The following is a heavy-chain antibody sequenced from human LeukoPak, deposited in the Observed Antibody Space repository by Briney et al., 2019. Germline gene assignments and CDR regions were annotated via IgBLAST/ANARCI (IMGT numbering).Heavy chain of an antibody. V-gene: IGHV1-18*01. D-gene: IGHD3-10*01. J-gene: IGHJ3*02. Sequence: ASVKVSCKASGYTFTSYDISWVRQAPAQGLEWMGWISANNGNTNYAQKVQGRVTMTTDTSTTTAYMELRSLRSDDTAVYYCARAPGRDAFDIWGQGTMVTVSS. CDR3: ARAPGRDAFDI. CDR2: ISANNGNT. CDR1: GYTFTSYD.